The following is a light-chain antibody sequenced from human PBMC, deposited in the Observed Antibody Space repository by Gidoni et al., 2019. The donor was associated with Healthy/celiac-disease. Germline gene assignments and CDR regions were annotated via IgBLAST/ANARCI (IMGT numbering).Light chain of an antibody. CDR3: QQRSNWPMCS. J-gene: IGKJ2*04. CDR1: QSVSSY. Sequence: EIVLTQSPATLSLSPGARAPLSCRASQSVSSYLAWYQQKPGQAPRLLIYDASNRATGIPARFSGSGSGTDFTLTISSLEPEDFAVYYCQQRSNWPMCSFGQGTKLEIK. CDR2: DAS. V-gene: IGKV3-11*01.